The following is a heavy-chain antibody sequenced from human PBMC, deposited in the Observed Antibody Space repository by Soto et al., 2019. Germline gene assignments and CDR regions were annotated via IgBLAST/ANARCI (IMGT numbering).Heavy chain of an antibody. CDR3: AQLPGTVTPGY. D-gene: IGHD4-17*01. V-gene: IGHV2-5*02. CDR1: GFSLSTSGVG. J-gene: IGHJ4*02. Sequence: QITLKESGPTLVKPTQTLTLTCTFSGFSLSTSGVGVGWIRQPPGKALEWLALIYWDDDKRYSPSLKRRPTIPHHIYKNQVALTLTNMDPGDPATYYCAQLPGTVTPGYGGQATLVTVSS. CDR2: IYWDDDK.